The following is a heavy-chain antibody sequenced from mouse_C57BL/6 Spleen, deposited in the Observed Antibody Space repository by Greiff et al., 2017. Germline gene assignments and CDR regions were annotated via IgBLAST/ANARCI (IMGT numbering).Heavy chain of an antibody. Sequence: QVQLQQPGAELVKPGASVKLSCKASGYTFTSYWMQWVKQRPGQGLEWIGEIDPSDSYTNYNQKFKGKATLTVDTSSSTAYMQLSSLTSEDSAVYYCARSLPWGYFDYWGQGTTLTVSS. CDR1: GYTFTSYW. J-gene: IGHJ2*01. V-gene: IGHV1-50*01. CDR3: ARSLPWGYFDY. CDR2: IDPSDSYT.